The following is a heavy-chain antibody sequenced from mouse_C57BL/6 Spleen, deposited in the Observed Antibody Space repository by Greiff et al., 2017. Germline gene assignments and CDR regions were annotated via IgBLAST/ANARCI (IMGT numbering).Heavy chain of an antibody. CDR2: ISSGGDYI. Sequence: EVQRVESGEGLVKPGGSLKLSCAASGFTFSSYAMSWVRQTPEKRLEWVAYISSGGDYIYYADTVKGRFTISRDNARNTLYLQMSSLKSEDTAMYYCTRDYYYGRSYRACDYWGQGTTLTVSS. J-gene: IGHJ2*01. V-gene: IGHV5-9-1*02. CDR3: TRDYYYGRSYRACDY. D-gene: IGHD1-1*01. CDR1: GFTFSSYA.